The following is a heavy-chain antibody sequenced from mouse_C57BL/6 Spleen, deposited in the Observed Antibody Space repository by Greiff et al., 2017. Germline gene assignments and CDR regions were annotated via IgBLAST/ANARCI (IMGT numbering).Heavy chain of an antibody. Sequence: DVHLVESGGGLVKPGGSLKLSCAASGFTFSDYGMHWVRQAPEKGLEWVAYISSGSSTIYYADTVKGRFTISRDNAKNTLFLQMTSLRSEDTAMYYCAREGNSLDYWGQGTTLTVSS. J-gene: IGHJ2*01. CDR3: AREGNSLDY. V-gene: IGHV5-17*01. CDR2: ISSGSSTI. D-gene: IGHD2-1*01. CDR1: GFTFSDYG.